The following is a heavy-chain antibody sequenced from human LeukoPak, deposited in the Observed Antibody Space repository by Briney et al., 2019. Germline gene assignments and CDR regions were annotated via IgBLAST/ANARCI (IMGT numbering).Heavy chain of an antibody. D-gene: IGHD3-10*01. J-gene: IGHJ5*02. Sequence: GGSLRLSCAASGFTFSDYHMSWIRQAPGKGLEWVSYISSSGSTIYYADSVKGRFTISRDNAKNSLYLQMNSLRAEDTAVYYCARAADYYGSGRNNWFDPWGQGTLVTVSS. V-gene: IGHV3-11*01. CDR1: GFTFSDYH. CDR3: ARAADYYGSGRNNWFDP. CDR2: ISSSGSTI.